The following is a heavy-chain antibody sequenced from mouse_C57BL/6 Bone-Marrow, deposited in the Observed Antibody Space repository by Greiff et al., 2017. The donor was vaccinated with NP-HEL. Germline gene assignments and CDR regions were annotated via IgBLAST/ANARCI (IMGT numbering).Heavy chain of an antibody. CDR3: ARRGGNYGNAMDY. CDR2: IYPGDGDT. Sequence: QVQLQQSGPELVKPGASVKISCKASGYAFSSSWMNWVKQRPGKGLEWIGRIYPGDGDTNNNGKFKGKATLTADKSSSTAYMQLSSLTSEDSAVYFCARRGGNYGNAMDYWGQGTSVTVSS. J-gene: IGHJ4*01. V-gene: IGHV1-82*01. D-gene: IGHD1-1*02. CDR1: GYAFSSSW.